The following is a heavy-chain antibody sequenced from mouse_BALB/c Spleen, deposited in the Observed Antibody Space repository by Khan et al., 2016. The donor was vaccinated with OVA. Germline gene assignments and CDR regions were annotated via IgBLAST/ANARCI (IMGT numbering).Heavy chain of an antibody. CDR1: GYSITSGYD. Sequence: EVELVESGPGLVKPSQSLSLTCTVTGYSITSGYDWNWIRQFPGNKLEWMGYISYSGVTSYTPSLKSRISITRDTSKNQFFLQLNSVTTEDTATYYCARGNYYGYYFDYWGQGTTLTVSS. CDR2: ISYSGVT. V-gene: IGHV3-2*02. J-gene: IGHJ2*01. CDR3: ARGNYYGYYFDY. D-gene: IGHD1-1*01.